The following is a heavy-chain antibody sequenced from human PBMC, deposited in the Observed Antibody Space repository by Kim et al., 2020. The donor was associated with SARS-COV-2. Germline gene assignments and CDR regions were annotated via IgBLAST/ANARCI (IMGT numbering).Heavy chain of an antibody. Sequence: QGRVTITRDTSASTAYMELSSLRSEDTAVYYCARDKGARRIAAAGTPDYWGQGTLVTVSS. D-gene: IGHD6-13*01. J-gene: IGHJ4*02. CDR3: ARDKGARRIAAAGTPDY. V-gene: IGHV1-3*01.